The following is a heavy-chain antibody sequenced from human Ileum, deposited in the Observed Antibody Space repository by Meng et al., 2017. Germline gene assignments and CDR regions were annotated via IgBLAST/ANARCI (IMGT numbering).Heavy chain of an antibody. CDR3: ARDHWGSLDY. CDR1: GGSVSTSDYQ. Sequence: QAQLQASCPGLARPSETLSLICTVSGGSVSTSDYQWGWIRQPPGKGLEWIGYAGTNYNPSLKSRVTISVDTSKRQFSLKLTSVTAADTAVYYCARDHWGSLDYWGQGILVTVSS. D-gene: IGHD7-27*01. CDR2: AGT. J-gene: IGHJ4*02. V-gene: IGHV4-61*08.